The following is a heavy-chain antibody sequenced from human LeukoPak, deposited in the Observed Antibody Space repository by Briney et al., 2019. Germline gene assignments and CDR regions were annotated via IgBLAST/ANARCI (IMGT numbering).Heavy chain of an antibody. CDR1: GFTFSSYA. J-gene: IGHJ4*02. V-gene: IGHV3-30-3*01. CDR2: ISYDGSNK. CDR3: ARGPRYSAPFDY. Sequence: PGGSLRLSCAASGFTFSSYAMHWVRQAPGNGLEWVAVISYDGSNKYYADSVKGRFTISRDNSKNTLYLQMNSLRAEDTAVYYCARGPRYSAPFDYWGQGTLVTVSS. D-gene: IGHD5-12*01.